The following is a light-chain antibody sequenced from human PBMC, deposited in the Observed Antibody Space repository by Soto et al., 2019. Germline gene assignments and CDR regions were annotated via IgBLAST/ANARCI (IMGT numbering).Light chain of an antibody. J-gene: IGKJ1*01. CDR1: QGIRND. CDR3: QDYGTSWT. V-gene: IGKV1-17*01. Sequence: DIQMTQSPSSVSASVGYRVTITCRASQGIRNDLGWYQQKPGKAPKFLVYDASNLESGVPSRFSGSGSGTDFTLTISRLEPEDFAVYYCQDYGTSWTFGQGTKVDI. CDR2: DAS.